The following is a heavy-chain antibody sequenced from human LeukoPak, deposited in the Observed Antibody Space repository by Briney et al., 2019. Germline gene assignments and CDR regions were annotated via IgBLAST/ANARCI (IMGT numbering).Heavy chain of an antibody. CDR3: AQKYSSGWYDQGFDY. D-gene: IGHD6-19*01. V-gene: IGHV3-30*02. J-gene: IGHJ4*02. CDR2: IRYDGSKK. CDR1: GFTFSGYG. Sequence: GGSLGLSCAASGFTFSGYGMHWVRQAPGKGLEWVAFIRYDGSKKYYADSVKGRFTISRDNSKNTLYLQMNSLRGEDTALYYCAQKYSSGWYDQGFDYWGQGTLVTVSS.